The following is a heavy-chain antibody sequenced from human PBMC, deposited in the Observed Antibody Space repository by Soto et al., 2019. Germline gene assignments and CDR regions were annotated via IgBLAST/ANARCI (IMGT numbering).Heavy chain of an antibody. V-gene: IGHV4-31*03. CDR2: IDYSGST. J-gene: IGHJ4*02. CDR1: GGSISSGGYR. Sequence: QMQLQESGPGLVRPSQTLSLTCTVSGGSISSGGYRWSWIRQHPGKGLEWFGYIDYSGSTYYNPSLKSRVTISVDTSKKQFSLELSSVTAADTAVYYCARARENYFDYWGQGILVTVSS. CDR3: ARARENYFDY.